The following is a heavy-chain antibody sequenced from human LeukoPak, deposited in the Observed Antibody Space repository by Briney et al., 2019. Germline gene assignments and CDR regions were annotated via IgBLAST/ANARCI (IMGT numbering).Heavy chain of an antibody. D-gene: IGHD3-10*01. CDR3: HGGPSKMVRERAFDY. CDR2: FDPEDGET. Sequence: ASVKVFCKVSGYTLTELSMHWVRQAPGKGLEWMGGFDPEDGETIYAQKFQGRVTMTEDTSTDTAYMQLSSLRSEDTAVYYCHGGPSKMVRERAFDYWGQGTLVTVSS. CDR1: GYTLTELS. J-gene: IGHJ4*02. V-gene: IGHV1-24*01.